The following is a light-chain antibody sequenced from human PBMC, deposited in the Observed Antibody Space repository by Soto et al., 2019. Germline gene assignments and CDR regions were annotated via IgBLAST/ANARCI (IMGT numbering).Light chain of an antibody. CDR2: DAS. Sequence: EIVLTQSTGTLSSSPWEIETLSCRASQSFRGLLAWYQQKPGQAPRLLIYDASNRATGIPPRFSGSGSGTDFTLTISSLEPEDSAVYYCQQRHMWPITFGQGTRLEIK. CDR1: QSFRGL. J-gene: IGKJ5*01. CDR3: QQRHMWPIT. V-gene: IGKV3-11*01.